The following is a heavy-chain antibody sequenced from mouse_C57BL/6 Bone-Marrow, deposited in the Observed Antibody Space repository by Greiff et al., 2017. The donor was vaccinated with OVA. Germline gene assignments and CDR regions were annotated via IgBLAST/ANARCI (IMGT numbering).Heavy chain of an antibody. J-gene: IGHJ2*01. CDR1: GFTFSDYY. CDR2: INYDGSST. CDR3: ARVGYPLFDY. Sequence: EVMLVESEGGLVQPGSSMKLSCTASGFTFSDYYMAWVRQVPEKGLEWVANINYDGSSTYYLDSLKSRFIISRDNAKNILYQQMSSLKSEDTATYYCARVGYPLFDYWGQGTTLTVSS. V-gene: IGHV5-16*01. D-gene: IGHD2-2*01.